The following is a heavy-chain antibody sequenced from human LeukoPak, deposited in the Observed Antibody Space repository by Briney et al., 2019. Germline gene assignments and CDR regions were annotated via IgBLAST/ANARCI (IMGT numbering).Heavy chain of an antibody. D-gene: IGHD6-25*01. V-gene: IGHV3-30*04. J-gene: IGHJ4*02. CDR3: ARDPIAAEPDYFDY. Sequence: PGRSLRLSCSASGFTFGTYAMHWVRQAPGKGLEWVAVIFDERNKFVADSVKGRFTISRDNFKNTLYLQMNSLRDEDTAVYYCARDPIAAEPDYFDYWGQGTLVTVS. CDR2: IFDERNK. CDR1: GFTFGTYA.